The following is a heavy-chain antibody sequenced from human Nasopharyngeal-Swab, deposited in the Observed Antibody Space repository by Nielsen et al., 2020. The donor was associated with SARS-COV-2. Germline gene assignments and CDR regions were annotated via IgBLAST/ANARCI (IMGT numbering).Heavy chain of an antibody. Sequence: GESLKISCAASGFTFSSYAMHWVRQAPGKGLEWVAVISYDGSNKYYADSVKGRFTISRDNSKNTLYLQMNSLRAEDTAVYYCARVPILWFGELYGMDVWGQGTTVTVSS. J-gene: IGHJ6*02. CDR1: GFTFSSYA. D-gene: IGHD3-10*01. CDR3: ARVPILWFGELYGMDV. CDR2: ISYDGSNK. V-gene: IGHV3-30-3*01.